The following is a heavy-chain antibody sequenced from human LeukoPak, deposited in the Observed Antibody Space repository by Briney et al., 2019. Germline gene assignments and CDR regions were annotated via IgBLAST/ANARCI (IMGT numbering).Heavy chain of an antibody. V-gene: IGHV1-2*02. CDR2: INPDNGGT. D-gene: IGHD5-24*01. CDR1: GYTFTNYY. CDR3: ARGGGQRPFDY. Sequence: ASVKVSCKASGYTFTNYYMNWVRQAPGQGLEWMGWINPDNGGTNYAQKFQGRVTMARDTSISTAYMELSRLRSDDTAVYYCARGGGQRPFDYWGQGTLVTVSS. J-gene: IGHJ4*02.